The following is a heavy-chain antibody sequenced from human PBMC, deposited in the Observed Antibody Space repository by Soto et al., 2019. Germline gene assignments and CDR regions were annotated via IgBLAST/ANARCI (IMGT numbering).Heavy chain of an antibody. Sequence: GGSLRLSCAASGFTFSSYAMSWVRQAPGKGLEWVSAISGSGGSTYYADSVKGRFTISRDNSKNTLYLQMNSLRAEDTAVYYCAKDHARRVPAEGYFDYWGQGTLVTVSS. J-gene: IGHJ4*02. CDR2: ISGSGGST. D-gene: IGHD2-2*01. CDR1: GFTFSSYA. CDR3: AKDHARRVPAEGYFDY. V-gene: IGHV3-23*01.